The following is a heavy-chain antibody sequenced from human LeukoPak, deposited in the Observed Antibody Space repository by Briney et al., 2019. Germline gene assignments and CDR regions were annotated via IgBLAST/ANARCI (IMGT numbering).Heavy chain of an antibody. CDR3: AKGQGGYENHNWFDP. D-gene: IGHD5-12*01. Sequence: GGSLRLSCAASGFTFSSYAMSWVRQAPGKGLEWVSAISGSGGSTYYADSVKGRFTISRGNSKNTLYLQMNSLRAEDTAVYYCAKGQGGYENHNWFDPWGQGTLVTVSS. CDR1: GFTFSSYA. CDR2: ISGSGGST. J-gene: IGHJ5*02. V-gene: IGHV3-23*01.